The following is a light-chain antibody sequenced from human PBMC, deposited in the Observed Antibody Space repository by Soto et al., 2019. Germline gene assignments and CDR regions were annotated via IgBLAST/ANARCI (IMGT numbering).Light chain of an antibody. CDR2: LEQSGSY. Sequence: QSVLTQSSSASASLGSSVKLTCTLSSGHSSYIIAWHQQQPGKAPRFLMKLEQSGSYNKGSGLPDRFSGSSSGADRYLTISNLQFDAEADYYCETWDTNTWVFGGGTKLTVL. J-gene: IGLJ3*02. CDR1: SGHSSYI. CDR3: ETWDTNTWV. V-gene: IGLV4-60*02.